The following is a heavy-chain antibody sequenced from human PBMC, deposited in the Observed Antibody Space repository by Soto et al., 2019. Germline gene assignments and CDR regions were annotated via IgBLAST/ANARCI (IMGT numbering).Heavy chain of an antibody. Sequence: SETLSLTCAIFVAPITWGDYSWNWIRQPSGMGLEWIGYIFHGGSAYYNPSLRSRVTISVDRSRTQFSQKMSSVTAADTAVYYCARGRVVVPAAVMFNCLDPWGQGALVTVSS. CDR3: ARGRVVVPAAVMFNCLDP. D-gene: IGHD2-2*01. V-gene: IGHV4-30-2*01. CDR1: VAPITWGDYS. CDR2: IFHGGSA. J-gene: IGHJ5*02.